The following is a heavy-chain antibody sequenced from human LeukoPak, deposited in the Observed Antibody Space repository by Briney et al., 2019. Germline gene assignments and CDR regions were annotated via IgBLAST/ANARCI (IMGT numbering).Heavy chain of an antibody. V-gene: IGHV3-13*01. CDR2: IGADAET. CDR3: ARGNWAYYASGIYGMDV. J-gene: IGHJ6*02. Sequence: GGSLRLSCAASGFTFSTYDMHWVRQPAGKGLEWVSTIGADAETYYPGSVRGRFTITRDNGKNTLHLHMNSLRAGDTVVYFCARGNWAYYASGIYGMDVWGQGTTVTVSS. CDR1: GFTFSTYD. D-gene: IGHD3-10*01.